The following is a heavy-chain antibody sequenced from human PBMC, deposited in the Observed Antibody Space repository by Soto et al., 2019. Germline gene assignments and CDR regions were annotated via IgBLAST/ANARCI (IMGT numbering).Heavy chain of an antibody. CDR2: VSYDGSKK. V-gene: IGHV3-30*18. J-gene: IGHJ4*02. CDR1: GFTFSYSV. CDR3: VKGRGATHDFWNFGY. D-gene: IGHD3-3*01. Sequence: QVHLVESGGGVVQPGRSLRLSCAASGFTFSYSVMHWVRQAPGKGLEWVATVSYDGSKKHYADSVKGRFTISRDNSEKTQDLQLNSLGPEDTALYYCVKGRGATHDFWNFGYWGQGTLVTVSS.